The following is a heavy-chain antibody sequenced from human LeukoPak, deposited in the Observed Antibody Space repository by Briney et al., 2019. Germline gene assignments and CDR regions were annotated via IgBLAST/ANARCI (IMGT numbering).Heavy chain of an antibody. Sequence: GESLKISCKGSGYTFTNYWIGWVRQMPGKGLEWMGIIHPGDYDTRYSPSFQGQVTISVDKSTNTAYLQWSSLKTSDTATYYCARGWDHSDIRGHAFNSWGQGTLVTVSS. V-gene: IGHV5-51*01. CDR3: ARGWDHSDIRGHAFNS. D-gene: IGHD3-22*01. CDR2: IHPGDYDT. J-gene: IGHJ4*02. CDR1: GYTFTNYW.